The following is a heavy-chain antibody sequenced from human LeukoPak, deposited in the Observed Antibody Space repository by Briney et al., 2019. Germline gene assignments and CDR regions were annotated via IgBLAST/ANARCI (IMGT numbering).Heavy chain of an antibody. CDR3: ARANYDILTGYPYAFDI. D-gene: IGHD3-9*01. CDR2: IYHSGST. V-gene: IGHV4-30-2*01. Sequence: KASQTLSLTCAVPGGSISSGGYSWSWIRQPPGKGLEWIGYIYHSGSTYYNPSLKSRVTISVDRSKNQFSLKLSSVTAADTAVYYCARANYDILTGYPYAFDIWGQGTMVTVSS. J-gene: IGHJ3*02. CDR1: GGSISSGGYS.